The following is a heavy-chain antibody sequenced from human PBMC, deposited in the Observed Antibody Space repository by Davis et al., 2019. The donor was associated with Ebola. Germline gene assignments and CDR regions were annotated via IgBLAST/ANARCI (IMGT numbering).Heavy chain of an antibody. V-gene: IGHV4-59*12. CDR3: ARDTGDFVSYMDV. CDR2: VDYTGST. J-gene: IGHJ6*03. D-gene: IGHD7-27*01. Sequence: PSETLSLTCPVSGGYIITDYWNWLRQPPGKGLEWIGSVDYTGSTDYNPSLKSRVTMSVDTSKNQFSLKLSSVTAADTAVYYCARDTGDFVSYMDVWGKGTTVTVSS. CDR1: GGYIITDY.